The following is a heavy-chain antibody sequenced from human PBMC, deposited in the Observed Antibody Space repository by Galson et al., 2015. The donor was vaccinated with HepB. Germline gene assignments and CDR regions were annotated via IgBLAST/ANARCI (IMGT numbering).Heavy chain of an antibody. CDR2: FYRSGFA. CDR1: DDSISSGGYY. D-gene: IGHD2-15*01. Sequence: TLSLTCTVSDDSISSGGYYWTWFRQHPGKGLEWIGYFYRSGFAYYNPSLKSRVAMSVDTSENQFSLKLRSVTASDTAIYYCARDLTCSGGCGFNRYFDLWGRGTLVTVSS. V-gene: IGHV4-31*03. J-gene: IGHJ2*01. CDR3: ARDLTCSGGCGFNRYFDL.